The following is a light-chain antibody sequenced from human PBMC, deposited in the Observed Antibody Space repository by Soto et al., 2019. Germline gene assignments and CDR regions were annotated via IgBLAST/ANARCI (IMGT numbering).Light chain of an antibody. CDR1: SSDVGGYNY. J-gene: IGLJ1*01. Sequence: QSALTQPASVSGSPGQSITISCSGTSSDVGGYNYVSWYQQHPGKAPKLLIYDVSKRPSGVSNRFSGSKSGNTASLTISGLQAEDEADYYCRSYTSSSSLDVFGTGTKLTVL. V-gene: IGLV2-14*03. CDR2: DVS. CDR3: RSYTSSSSLDV.